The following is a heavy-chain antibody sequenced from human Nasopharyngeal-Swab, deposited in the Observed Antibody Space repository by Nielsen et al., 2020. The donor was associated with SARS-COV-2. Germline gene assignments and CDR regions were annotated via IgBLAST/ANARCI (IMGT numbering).Heavy chain of an antibody. J-gene: IGHJ3*02. Sequence: SETLSLTCAVYGGSFSVYYWSWIRQPPGKGLEWIGEINHSGSTNYNPSLKSRVTISVDTSKNQVSLKLSSVTAADTAVYYCARGRPWGYVWGTYRNDAFDIRGQGTMVTVSS. CDR1: GGSFSVYY. CDR2: INHSGST. CDR3: ARGRPWGYVWGTYRNDAFDI. V-gene: IGHV4-34*01. D-gene: IGHD3-16*02.